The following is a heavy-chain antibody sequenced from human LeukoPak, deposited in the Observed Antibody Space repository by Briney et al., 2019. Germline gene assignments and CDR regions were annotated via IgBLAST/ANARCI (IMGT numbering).Heavy chain of an antibody. Sequence: PSETLSLTCTVSGGSISSSSYYWGWIRQPPGKGLEWIGSIYYSGSTYYNPSLKSRVTISVDTSKNQFSLKLSSVTAADTAVYYCASQGVWFGVLHAFDIWGQGTMVTVSS. D-gene: IGHD3-10*01. CDR3: ASQGVWFGVLHAFDI. V-gene: IGHV4-39*07. J-gene: IGHJ3*02. CDR1: GGSISSSSYY. CDR2: IYYSGST.